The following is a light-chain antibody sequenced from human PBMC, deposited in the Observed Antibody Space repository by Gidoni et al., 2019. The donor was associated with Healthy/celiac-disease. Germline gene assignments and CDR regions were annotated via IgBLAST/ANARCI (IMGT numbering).Light chain of an antibody. CDR2: DDS. CDR3: QVWDSSSDHRVV. Sequence: SYVLSQPPSVSVAPGKTARITCGGNNIGSKSVHWYQQKPGQAPVLVVYDDSDRPSGIPARFSCSNSGNTATLTISRVEAGDEADYYCQVWDSSSDHRVVFGGGTKLTVL. J-gene: IGLJ2*01. CDR1: NIGSKS. V-gene: IGLV3-21*03.